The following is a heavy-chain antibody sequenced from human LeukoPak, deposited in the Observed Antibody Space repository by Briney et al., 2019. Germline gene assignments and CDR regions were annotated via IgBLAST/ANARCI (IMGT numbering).Heavy chain of an antibody. CDR3: AKDLGFRVTTAYFDY. Sequence: GGSLRLSCAASGFTVSNNYMSWVRQAPGKGLEWVSVLYSGGTTYYLDSVKGRFTISRDNSKNTLYLQMNSLRAEDTAVYYCAKDLGFRVTTAYFDYWGQGTLVTVSS. J-gene: IGHJ4*02. CDR1: GFTVSNNY. D-gene: IGHD4-17*01. CDR2: LYSGGTT. V-gene: IGHV3-53*01.